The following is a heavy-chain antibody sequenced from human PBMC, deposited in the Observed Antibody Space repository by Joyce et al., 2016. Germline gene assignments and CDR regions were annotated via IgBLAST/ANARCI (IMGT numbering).Heavy chain of an antibody. J-gene: IGHJ4*02. CDR1: GYNFTNYW. CDR3: ARRAGGHYDSSRYYYFDY. Sequence: EVQLVQSGAEVKKPGESLKISCKGAGYNFTNYWIGWVRQMPGKGLGWMGISHPVDSDTRSRPSFHGQVTISADKSISTAYLQWNSLKASDTAMYYCARRAGGHYDSSRYYYFDYWGQGTLVTVSP. D-gene: IGHD3-22*01. V-gene: IGHV5-51*01. CDR2: SHPVDSDT.